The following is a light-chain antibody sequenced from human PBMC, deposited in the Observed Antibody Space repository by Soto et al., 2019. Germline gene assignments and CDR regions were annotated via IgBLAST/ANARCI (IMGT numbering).Light chain of an antibody. V-gene: IGLV1-40*01. CDR2: GTS. CDR3: QAYDSSLSGSRV. J-gene: IGLJ1*01. Sequence: QSVLTQPPSVSGAPGQRVTISCAGSSSNIGAGYDVHWYQQLPGTAPKLLIFGTSNRPSGVPDRFSGSKSGTSASLAITGLRAEDEAVYYCQAYDSSLSGSRVFGAGTKLTVL. CDR1: SSNIGAGYD.